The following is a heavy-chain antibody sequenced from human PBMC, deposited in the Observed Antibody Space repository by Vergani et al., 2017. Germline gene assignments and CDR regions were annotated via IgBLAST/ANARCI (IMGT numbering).Heavy chain of an antibody. CDR3: ARGVSQRPCITMVRGVTPRPGSTVFDP. J-gene: IGHJ5*02. D-gene: IGHD3-10*01. CDR2: INPSGST. V-gene: IGHV4-34*01. CDR1: GRSFSGYY. Sequence: QVQLQQWGAGLLKPSETLSLTCAVYGRSFSGYYWSWIPQPPGKGLGWIGEINPSGSTNYNPSLKSQVTISVDTLKNKFSLKLSSVTAGDPDVYYFARGVSQRPCITMVRGVTPRPGSTVFDPWDQGTLVTVSS.